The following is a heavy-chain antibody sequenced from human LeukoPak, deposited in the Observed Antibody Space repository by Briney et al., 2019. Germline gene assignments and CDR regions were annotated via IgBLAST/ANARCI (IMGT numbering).Heavy chain of an antibody. CDR2: TYYSGST. CDR1: GGSISSYY. D-gene: IGHD3-9*01. CDR3: ARVQDYDILTGIPPYYFDY. V-gene: IGHV4-59*12. Sequence: SETLSLTCTVSGGSISSYYWSWIRQPPGKGLEWIGYTYYSGSTNYNPSLKSRVTISVDTSKNQFSLRLSSVTAADTAVYYCARVQDYDILTGIPPYYFDYWGQGTLVTVSS. J-gene: IGHJ4*02.